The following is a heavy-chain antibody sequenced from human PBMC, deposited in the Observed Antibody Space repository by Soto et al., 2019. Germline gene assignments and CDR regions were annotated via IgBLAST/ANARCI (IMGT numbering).Heavy chain of an antibody. Sequence: VASVKVSCKASGGTFSSYAISWVRQAPGQGLEWMGGIIPIFGTANYAQKFQGRVTITADESTSTAYMELSSLRSEDTAVYYCARLGIVRHIAAAWFDYWGQGTLVTVSS. CDR2: IIPIFGTA. CDR1: GGTFSSYA. CDR3: ARLGIVRHIAAAWFDY. D-gene: IGHD6-13*01. V-gene: IGHV1-69*13. J-gene: IGHJ4*02.